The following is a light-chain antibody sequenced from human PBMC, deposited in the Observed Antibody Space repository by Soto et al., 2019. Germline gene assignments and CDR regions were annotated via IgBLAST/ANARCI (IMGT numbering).Light chain of an antibody. Sequence: QSVLTQPASVSGSPGQSITISCTGTSSDVGAYDYVSWYQQHPGEVPKLMIFDVSDRPSGVSNRFSGSKSGNTASLTISGLQDDDEADYYCSSFTTSTTYVFAAGTKLTVL. V-gene: IGLV2-14*03. J-gene: IGLJ1*01. CDR2: DVS. CDR1: SSDVGAYDY. CDR3: SSFTTSTTYV.